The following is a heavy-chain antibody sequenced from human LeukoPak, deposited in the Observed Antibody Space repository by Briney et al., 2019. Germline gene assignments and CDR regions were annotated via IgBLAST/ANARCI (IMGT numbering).Heavy chain of an antibody. CDR1: GYSFTSYW. D-gene: IGHD3-22*01. CDR2: IYPGDSDT. J-gene: IGHJ4*02. V-gene: IGHV5-51*01. Sequence: KISCKGSGYSFTSYWIGWVRQMPGKGLEWMGIIYPGDSDTRYSPSFQGQVTISADKSISTAYLQWSSLKASDTAMYYCARRWYYYDSSGLYFDYWGQGTLVTVSS. CDR3: ARRWYYYDSSGLYFDY.